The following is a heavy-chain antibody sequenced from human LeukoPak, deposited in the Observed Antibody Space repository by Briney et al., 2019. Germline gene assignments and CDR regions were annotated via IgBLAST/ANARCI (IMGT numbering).Heavy chain of an antibody. CDR3: ARGSRPTVGGTYYFDY. J-gene: IGHJ4*02. CDR1: GFTFSSYA. Sequence: GGSLRLSCAASGFTFSSYAMSWVRQAPGKGLEWVANIKQDGSEKYYVDSVKGRFTISRDNAKNSLYLQMNSLRAEDTAVYYCARGSRPTVGGTYYFDYWGQGTLVTVSS. D-gene: IGHD4-17*01. V-gene: IGHV3-7*04. CDR2: IKQDGSEK.